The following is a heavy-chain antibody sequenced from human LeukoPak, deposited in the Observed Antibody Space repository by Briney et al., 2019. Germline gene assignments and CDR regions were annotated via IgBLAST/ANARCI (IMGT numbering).Heavy chain of an antibody. CDR1: GGSVSSGSYY. CDR2: VYYTGIT. V-gene: IGHV4-61*01. CDR3: ARPLRPRWTEGFDI. J-gene: IGHJ3*02. D-gene: IGHD3/OR15-3a*01. Sequence: SQTLSLICTVSGGSVSSGSYYWSWIRQSPGKGLEWIGYVYYTGITKYNPSLKSRVAISLDASKNQFSLKLTSVTAADTAVYYCARPLRPRWTEGFDIWGQGTMVTVSS.